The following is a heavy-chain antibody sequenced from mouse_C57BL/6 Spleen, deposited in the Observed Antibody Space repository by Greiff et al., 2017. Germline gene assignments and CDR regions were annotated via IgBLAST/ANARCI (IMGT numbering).Heavy chain of an antibody. CDR1: GFTFSDAW. V-gene: IGHV6-6*01. CDR3: TRVGREDYFDY. Sequence: EVKVEESGGGLVKPGGSLKLSCAASGFTFSDAWMDWVRQSPEKGLEWVAEIRNKANNHATYYAESVKGRFTISRDDYKSSVYLQMNSVRAEDTGIYYCTRVGREDYFDYWGQGTTLTVSS. J-gene: IGHJ2*01. CDR2: IRNKANNHAT.